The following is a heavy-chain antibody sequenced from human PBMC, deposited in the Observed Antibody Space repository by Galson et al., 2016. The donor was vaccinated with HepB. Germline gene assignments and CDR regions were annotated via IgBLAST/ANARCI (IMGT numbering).Heavy chain of an antibody. CDR2: ISSSSTV. J-gene: IGHJ4*02. CDR1: GFTFRSYS. CDR3: ARDMLGV. V-gene: IGHV3-48*02. Sequence: SLRLSCAASGFTFRSYSMNWVRQAPGKGLEWVSYISSSSTVYYADSVKGRFTISRDNAKNSLYLQMNSLRDEDTAEYYCARDMLGVWGQGTLVTVSS. D-gene: IGHD3-10*02.